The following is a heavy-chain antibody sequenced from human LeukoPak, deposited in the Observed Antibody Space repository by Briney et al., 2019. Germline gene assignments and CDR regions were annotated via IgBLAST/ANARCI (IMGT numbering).Heavy chain of an antibody. J-gene: IGHJ4*02. V-gene: IGHV3-64*01. Sequence: GGSLRLSCTASGFTFSNYDMHWVRQTRGKGLEYVSAIRSNGVGTYYANFVKGRFIISRDNSKNTLYLQMGSLRVEDMAVYYCAIESYYYDSWGQGTLVTVSS. D-gene: IGHD3-22*01. CDR2: IRSNGVGT. CDR1: GFTFSNYD. CDR3: AIESYYYDS.